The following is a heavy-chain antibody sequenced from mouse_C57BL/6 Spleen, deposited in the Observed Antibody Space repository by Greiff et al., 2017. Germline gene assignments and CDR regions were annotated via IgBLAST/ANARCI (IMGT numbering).Heavy chain of an antibody. D-gene: IGHD1-1*01. CDR1: GYSFTGYY. CDR3: ARSLFITTVVARAY. J-gene: IGHJ3*01. V-gene: IGHV1-42*01. CDR2: INPSTGGT. Sequence: EVQLQESGPELVKPGASVKISCKASGYSFTGYYMNWVKQSPEKSLEWIGEINPSTGGTTYNQKFKAKATLTVDKSSSTAYLQLKSLTSEDSAVYDCARSLFITTVVARAYWGQGTLVTVSA.